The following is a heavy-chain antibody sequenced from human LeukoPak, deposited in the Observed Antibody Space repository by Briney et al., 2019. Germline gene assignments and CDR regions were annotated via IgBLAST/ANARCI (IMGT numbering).Heavy chain of an antibody. J-gene: IGHJ4*02. Sequence: SETLSLTCTVSGYSISSGYYWGWIRQPPGKGLEWIGSIYHSGSTYYNPSLKSRATISVDTSKNQFSLKLSSVTAADTAVYYCGYGDERFDYWGQGTLVTVSS. D-gene: IGHD4-17*01. CDR1: GYSISSGYY. V-gene: IGHV4-38-2*02. CDR2: IYHSGST. CDR3: GYGDERFDY.